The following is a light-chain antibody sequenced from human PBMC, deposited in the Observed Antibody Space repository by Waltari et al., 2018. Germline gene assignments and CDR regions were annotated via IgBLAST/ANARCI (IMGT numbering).Light chain of an antibody. J-gene: IGLJ3*02. CDR1: SGHSTYA. Sequence: QLVLTQSSSASASLGASVKLTCTLRSGHSTYAIAWHQQQPEKGPRFLMKVTNDGSHNKGDGIPVLCSGSSSGAERYLTSSSLQSEDEADYYCQTWGTGIWVFGGGTKLTVL. CDR2: VTNDGSH. CDR3: QTWGTGIWV. V-gene: IGLV4-69*01.